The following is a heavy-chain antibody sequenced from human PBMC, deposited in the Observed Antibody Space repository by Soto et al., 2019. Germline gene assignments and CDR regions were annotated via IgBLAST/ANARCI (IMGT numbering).Heavy chain of an antibody. CDR3: ARRPDAFDI. V-gene: IGHV3-23*01. J-gene: IGHJ3*02. CDR1: GSTFTDFT. CDR2: ISGDGLST. Sequence: GGSLRLSCAGSGSTFTDFTMTWVRQAPGKGLEWVSAISGDGLSTYYAGSVKGRFTISRDNSKTTLYLQMNSLRAEDTAVYYCARRPDAFDIWGRGTMVTV.